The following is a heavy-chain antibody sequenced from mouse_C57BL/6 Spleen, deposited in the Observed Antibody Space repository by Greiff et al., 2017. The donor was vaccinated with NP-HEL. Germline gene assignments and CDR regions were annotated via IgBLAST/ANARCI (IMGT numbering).Heavy chain of an antibody. J-gene: IGHJ1*03. V-gene: IGHV3-6*01. Sequence: DVKLQESGPGLVKPSQSLSLTCSVTGYSITSGYYWNWIRQFPGNKLEWMGYISYDGSNNYNPSLKNRISITRDTSKNQFFLKLNSVTTEDTATYYCASGGPFITTVVAHWYFDVWGTGTTVTVSS. CDR1: GYSITSGYY. CDR2: ISYDGSN. CDR3: ASGGPFITTVVAHWYFDV. D-gene: IGHD1-1*01.